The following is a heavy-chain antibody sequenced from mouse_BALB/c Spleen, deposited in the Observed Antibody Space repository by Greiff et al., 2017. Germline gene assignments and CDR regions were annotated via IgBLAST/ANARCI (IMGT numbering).Heavy chain of an antibody. CDR1: GFSLTSYG. CDR2: IWSGGST. Sequence: VQLKQSGPGLVQPSQSLSITCTVSGFSLTSYGVHWVRQSPGKGLEWLGVIWSGGSTDYNAAFISRLSISKDNSKSQVFFKMNSLQANDTAIYYCARKGGTGTAWFAYWGQGTLVTVSA. CDR3: ARKGGTGTAWFAY. J-gene: IGHJ3*01. D-gene: IGHD4-1*01. V-gene: IGHV2-2*02.